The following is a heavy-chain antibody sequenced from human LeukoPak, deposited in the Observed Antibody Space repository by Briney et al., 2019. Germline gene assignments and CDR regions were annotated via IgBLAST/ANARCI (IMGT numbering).Heavy chain of an antibody. CDR3: ARGDGGGNQIFDY. J-gene: IGHJ4*02. Sequence: PSETLSLTCTVSGGSISSYYWSWIRQPPGKGLEWIGYIYYSGSTNYNPSLKSRVTISVDTSKNQFSLKLSSVTAADTAVYYCARGDGGGNQIFDYWGQGTLVTVSS. CDR2: IYYSGST. CDR1: GGSISSYY. D-gene: IGHD4-23*01. V-gene: IGHV4-59*01.